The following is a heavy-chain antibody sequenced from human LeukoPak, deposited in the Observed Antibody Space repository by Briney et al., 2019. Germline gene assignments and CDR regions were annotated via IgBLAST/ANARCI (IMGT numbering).Heavy chain of an antibody. Sequence: SETLSLTCTVSGGSISSYDWSWIRQPPGKGLEWIGYIYYSGSTNYNPSLKSRVTISVDTSKNQFSLKLSSVTAADTAVYYCARRVYTGTSNWFDPWGQGTLVTVSS. J-gene: IGHJ5*02. CDR3: ARRVYTGTSNWFDP. V-gene: IGHV4-59*01. CDR2: IYYSGST. CDR1: GGSISSYD. D-gene: IGHD1-26*01.